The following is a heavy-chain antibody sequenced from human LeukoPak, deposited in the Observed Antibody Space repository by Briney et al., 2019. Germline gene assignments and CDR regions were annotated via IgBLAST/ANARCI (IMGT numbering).Heavy chain of an antibody. CDR3: ANASGSPYYFDY. J-gene: IGHJ4*02. Sequence: PGGSLRLSCAASGFTFSNFAMSWVRQAPGKGLECVSLISANGGATYYADSVKGRFTISRGNSKSTLYLQMNSLRADDTAVYYCANASGSPYYFDYWGQGTLVTVSS. V-gene: IGHV3-23*01. D-gene: IGHD3-10*01. CDR2: ISANGGAT. CDR1: GFTFSNFA.